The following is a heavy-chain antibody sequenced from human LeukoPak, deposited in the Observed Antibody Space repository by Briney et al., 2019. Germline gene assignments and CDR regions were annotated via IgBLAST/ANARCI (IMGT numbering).Heavy chain of an antibody. V-gene: IGHV3-11*04. D-gene: IGHD3-10*01. Sequence: GGSLRLSCAASGLTFSDYYMSWIRQAPGKGLEWVSYISSSGSTICYADSVKGRFTISRDNAKNSLYLQMNSLRAEDTAVYYCARDRGNNYYYYYYMDVWGKGTTVTVSS. CDR2: ISSSGSTI. J-gene: IGHJ6*03. CDR3: ARDRGNNYYYYYYMDV. CDR1: GLTFSDYY.